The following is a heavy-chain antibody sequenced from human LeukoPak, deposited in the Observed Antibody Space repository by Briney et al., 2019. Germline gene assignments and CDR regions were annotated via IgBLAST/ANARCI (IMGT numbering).Heavy chain of an antibody. Sequence: GRSLRLSCAASGFTFSNYGMHWVRQAPGKGLEWVANIKQDGSEKYYVDSVKGRFTISRDNAKNSLYLQMNSLRAEDTAVYYCARDLRALDYWGQGTLVTVSS. J-gene: IGHJ4*02. D-gene: IGHD3-10*01. CDR1: GFTFSNYG. V-gene: IGHV3-7*01. CDR2: IKQDGSEK. CDR3: ARDLRALDY.